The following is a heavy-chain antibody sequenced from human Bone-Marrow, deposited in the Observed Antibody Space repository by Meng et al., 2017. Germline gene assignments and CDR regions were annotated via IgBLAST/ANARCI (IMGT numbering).Heavy chain of an antibody. Sequence: EVQLVESGGGLVKPRGSLRLSCAASGFTFSSYSMNWVRQAPGKGLEWVSSISSSSSYIYYADSVKGRFTISRDNAKNSLYLQMNSLRAEDTAVYYCARDREPWIRIFDYWGQGTLVTVSS. CDR3: ARDREPWIRIFDY. D-gene: IGHD5-18*01. CDR2: ISSSSSYI. CDR1: GFTFSSYS. J-gene: IGHJ4*02. V-gene: IGHV3-21*01.